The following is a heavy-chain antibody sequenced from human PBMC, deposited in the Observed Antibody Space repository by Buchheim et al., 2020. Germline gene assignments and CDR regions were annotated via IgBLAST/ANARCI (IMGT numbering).Heavy chain of an antibody. J-gene: IGHJ4*02. CDR1: GFTFSSFD. Sequence: EVQLVESGGGLVQPGGSLRLYCAASGFTFSSFDMNWVRQAPGKGLEWISYISSSGNIIYYADSVKGRFTISRDNAKNSLYLQMNSLRAEDTALYYCARDHSYGYTDFWGQGTL. V-gene: IGHV3-48*03. CDR2: ISSSGNII. CDR3: ARDHSYGYTDF. D-gene: IGHD5-18*01.